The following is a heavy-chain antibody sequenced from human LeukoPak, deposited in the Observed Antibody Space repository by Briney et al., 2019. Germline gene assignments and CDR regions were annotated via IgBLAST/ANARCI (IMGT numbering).Heavy chain of an antibody. Sequence: ASVKVSCKASGYTFTDYYMHWVRQAPGQGLEWMGWINPNSGGTNYAQKFQGRVTMTRDTSISTAYMELSRLRADDTAVYYCARVPMGDGYSTFDYWGQGTLVTVSS. V-gene: IGHV1-2*02. CDR2: INPNSGGT. J-gene: IGHJ4*02. D-gene: IGHD5-24*01. CDR1: GYTFTDYY. CDR3: ARVPMGDGYSTFDY.